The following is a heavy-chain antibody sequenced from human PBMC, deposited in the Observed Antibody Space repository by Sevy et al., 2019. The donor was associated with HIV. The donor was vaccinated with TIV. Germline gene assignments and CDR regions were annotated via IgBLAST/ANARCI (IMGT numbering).Heavy chain of an antibody. CDR2: IYYSGST. D-gene: IGHD3-10*01. CDR1: GGSISSGDYY. Sequence: SETLSLTCTVSGGSISSGDYYWSWIRQPPGKGLEWIGYIYYSGSTYYNPSLKSRVTISVDTSKNQFSLKLSSVTAADTAVYSCAGVGGAGGGSGSYYLFGYYYYGMDVWGQGTTVTVSS. V-gene: IGHV4-30-4*02. CDR3: AGVGGAGGGSGSYYLFGYYYYGMDV. J-gene: IGHJ6*02.